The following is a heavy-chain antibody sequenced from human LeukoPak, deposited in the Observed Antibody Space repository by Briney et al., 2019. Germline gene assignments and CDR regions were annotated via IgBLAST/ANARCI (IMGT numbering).Heavy chain of an antibody. CDR1: GYTFTNFY. CDR2: VDPTDGTT. Sequence: ASVKVSCKASGYTFTNFYMHWVRQAPGQGLEWMGIVDPTDGTTTYAQNFQDRVTMTRDTSTSTVYMELSSLRSEDTAVYYCARSYSFDSSGYYRIGNYWGQGTLVTVSS. CDR3: ARSYSFDSSGYYRIGNY. J-gene: IGHJ4*02. V-gene: IGHV1-46*01. D-gene: IGHD3-22*01.